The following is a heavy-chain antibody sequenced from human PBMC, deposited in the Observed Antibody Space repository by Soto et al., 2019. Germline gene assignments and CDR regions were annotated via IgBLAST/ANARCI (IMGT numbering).Heavy chain of an antibody. CDR1: GFTFSNYG. D-gene: IGHD3-10*01. V-gene: IGHV3-33*01. CDR3: ARRGVGNIWNLDY. J-gene: IGHJ4*02. Sequence: QVQLVESGGGVVQPGRSLRLSCAASGFTFSNYGMHWVRQAPGKGLEWVAVIWYDGNEKYYVDSVEGRFTISRDNSKNTVYLQMNSLRAEDTAVYYCARRGVGNIWNLDYWGQGTLVTVSS. CDR2: IWYDGNEK.